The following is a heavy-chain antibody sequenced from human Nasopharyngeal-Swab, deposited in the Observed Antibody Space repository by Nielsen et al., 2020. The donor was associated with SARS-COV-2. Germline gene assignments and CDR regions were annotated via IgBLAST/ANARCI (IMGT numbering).Heavy chain of an antibody. CDR2: IWYDGSNK. Sequence: GGSLRLSCAASGFTFSSYGMYWVRQAPGKGLEWVAVIWYDGSNKYYADSVKGRFTISRDNSKNTLYLQMNSLRAEDTAVYYCARDGMVGATGVDYWGQGTLVTVSS. D-gene: IGHD1-26*01. V-gene: IGHV3-33*01. CDR1: GFTFSSYG. J-gene: IGHJ4*02. CDR3: ARDGMVGATGVDY.